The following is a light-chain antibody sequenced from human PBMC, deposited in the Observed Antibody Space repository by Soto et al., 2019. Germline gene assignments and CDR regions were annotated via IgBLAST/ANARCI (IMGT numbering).Light chain of an antibody. J-gene: IGKJ4*01. CDR2: GAS. V-gene: IGKV3-20*01. CDR1: QSVSSSY. Sequence: EIVLTQSPGTLSLSPGERATLSCRASQSVSSSYLAWYQQKPGQAPRLLIYGASSRATGISDRFSGSGSGTDFTLTIRRLEPEDSAVYYCQQYGGSPLTFGGGTKVDI. CDR3: QQYGGSPLT.